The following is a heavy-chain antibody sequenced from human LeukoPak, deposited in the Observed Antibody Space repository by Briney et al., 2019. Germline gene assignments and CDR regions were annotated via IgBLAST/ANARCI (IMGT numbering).Heavy chain of an antibody. J-gene: IGHJ4*02. Sequence: PSETLSLTCAVYGGSFSGYYWSWIRQPPGKGLEWIGEINHSGSTNYNPSLKSRVTISVDTSKNQFSLKLSSVTAADTAVYYCARVGIAAAGPDYWGQGTLVTISS. CDR3: ARVGIAAAGPDY. V-gene: IGHV4-34*01. CDR2: INHSGST. D-gene: IGHD6-13*01. CDR1: GGSFSGYY.